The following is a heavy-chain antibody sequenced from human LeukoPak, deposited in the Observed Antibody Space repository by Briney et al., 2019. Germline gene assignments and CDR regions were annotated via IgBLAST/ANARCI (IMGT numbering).Heavy chain of an antibody. D-gene: IGHD2-2*01. V-gene: IGHV4-34*01. CDR1: GGSFSGYY. J-gene: IGHJ6*02. Sequence: PSETLSLTCAVYGGSFSGYYWSWIRQPPGKGLEWIGEINHSGSTNYNPSLKSRVTISVNTSKNQFSLKLSSVTAADTAVYYCARGVGYCSSTSCFRYYYYYGMDVWGQGTTVTVSS. CDR2: INHSGST. CDR3: ARGVGYCSSTSCFRYYYYYGMDV.